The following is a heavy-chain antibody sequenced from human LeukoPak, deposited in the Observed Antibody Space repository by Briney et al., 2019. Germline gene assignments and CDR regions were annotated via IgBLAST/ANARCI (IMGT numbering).Heavy chain of an antibody. CDR2: IYTSGST. Sequence: PSETLSLTCTVSGGSISSYYWSWIRQPAGKGLEWIGRIYTSGSTNYNPSLKSRVTISVDTSKNQFSLKLSSVTAADTAVYYCARLGVRGVINPSLYYYYMDVWGKGTTVTVSS. CDR3: ARLGVRGVINPSLYYYYMDV. V-gene: IGHV4-4*07. J-gene: IGHJ6*03. CDR1: GGSISSYY. D-gene: IGHD3-10*01.